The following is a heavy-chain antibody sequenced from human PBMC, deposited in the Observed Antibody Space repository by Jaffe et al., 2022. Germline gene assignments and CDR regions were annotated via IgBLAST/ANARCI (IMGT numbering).Heavy chain of an antibody. CDR2: IRYDDGSNK. V-gene: IGHV3-30*02. J-gene: IGHJ4*02. CDR1: GFTFSSYG. Sequence: QVQLVESGGGVVQPGGSLRLSCAASGFTFSSYGMQWVRQAPGKGLEWVAFIRYDDGSNKYYADSVKGRFTISRDNSKNTLYLQMNSLRAEDTAVYYCAKDHCSSTSCYASMDYFDYWGQGTLVTVSS. CDR3: AKDHCSSTSCYASMDYFDY. D-gene: IGHD2-2*01.